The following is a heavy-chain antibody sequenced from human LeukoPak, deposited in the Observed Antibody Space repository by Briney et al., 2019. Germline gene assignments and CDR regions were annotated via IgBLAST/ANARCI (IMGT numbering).Heavy chain of an antibody. CDR1: GGSISSYY. J-gene: IGHJ4*02. V-gene: IGHV4-4*07. D-gene: IGHD6-13*01. CDR3: ARSTFSSNWNL. CDR2: IYTSGST. Sequence: PSETLSLTCTVSGGSISSYYWSWIRQPAGKGLEWIGRIYTSGSTNYNPSLKSRVTMSVDTSKSQCTLKLSSVTAADTAVYYCARSTFSSNWNLWGQGTLVTVSS.